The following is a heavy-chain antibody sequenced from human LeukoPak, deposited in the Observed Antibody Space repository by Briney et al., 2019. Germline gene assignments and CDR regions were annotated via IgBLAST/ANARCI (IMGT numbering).Heavy chain of an antibody. V-gene: IGHV1-2*02. D-gene: IGHD3-22*01. Sequence: ASVKVSCKASGYTFTGYYMHWVRQAPGQGLEWMGWINPNSGGTNYAQKFQGRVTMTRDMSISTAYMELSRLRSDDTAEYYCAREYDSSGYSYYGMDVWGQGTTVTVSS. CDR3: AREYDSSGYSYYGMDV. CDR1: GYTFTGYY. CDR2: INPNSGGT. J-gene: IGHJ6*02.